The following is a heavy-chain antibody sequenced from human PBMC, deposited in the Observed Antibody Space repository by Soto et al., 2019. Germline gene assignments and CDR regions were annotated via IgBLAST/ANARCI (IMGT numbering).Heavy chain of an antibody. Sequence: SETLALTCAVSGYSISRSNWWGWIRQPPGKGLEWIGYIYYSGTTYYNPSLKSRVTMSVDTSKDQFSLKLTSVTAVDTAVYYCARREIQGPIDYWGQGTLVTVSS. D-gene: IGHD1-26*01. CDR3: ARREIQGPIDY. CDR1: GYSISRSNW. J-gene: IGHJ4*02. V-gene: IGHV4-28*01. CDR2: IYYSGTT.